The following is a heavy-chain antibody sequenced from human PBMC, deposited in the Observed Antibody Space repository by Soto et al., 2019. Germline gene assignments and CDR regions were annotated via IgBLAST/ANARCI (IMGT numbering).Heavy chain of an antibody. CDR2: IGGYKGNT. Sequence: ASVKVSCKASGYTFTNYGVSWVRQAPGQGLEWMGWIGGYKGNTNYAQKLQGRVTLTTDTSTSTAYMELRSLRSDDTAVYYCARGSQEVGATNHWGQGTLVTVSS. V-gene: IGHV1-18*01. D-gene: IGHD1-26*01. CDR3: ARGSQEVGATNH. CDR1: GYTFTNYG. J-gene: IGHJ5*02.